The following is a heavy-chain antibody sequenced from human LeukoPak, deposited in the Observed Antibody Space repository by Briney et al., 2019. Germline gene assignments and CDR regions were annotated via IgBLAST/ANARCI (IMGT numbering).Heavy chain of an antibody. Sequence: NPGGSLRLSCAASGFTFSSYSMNWVRQAPGKGLEWVSSISSSSSYIYYADSVKGRFTISRDNAKNSLYLQMNSLRAEDTAVYYCARDRQWFGELLYAFDIWGQGTMVTVSS. CDR3: ARDRQWFGELLYAFDI. J-gene: IGHJ3*02. CDR2: ISSSSSYI. V-gene: IGHV3-21*01. D-gene: IGHD3-10*01. CDR1: GFTFSSYS.